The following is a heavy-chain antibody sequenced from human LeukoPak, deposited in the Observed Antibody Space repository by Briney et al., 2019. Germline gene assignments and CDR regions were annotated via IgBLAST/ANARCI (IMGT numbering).Heavy chain of an antibody. D-gene: IGHD3-10*01. Sequence: SETLSLTCAVSGGSFSGYYWSWIRQPPGKGLEWIGENNHSGSTNYNPSLKSRVTISVDTSKNQFSLKLSSVTAADTAVYYCERGEVASGSFLFDYWGQGTLVTVSS. J-gene: IGHJ4*02. CDR3: ERGEVASGSFLFDY. CDR1: GGSFSGYY. CDR2: NNHSGST. V-gene: IGHV4-34*01.